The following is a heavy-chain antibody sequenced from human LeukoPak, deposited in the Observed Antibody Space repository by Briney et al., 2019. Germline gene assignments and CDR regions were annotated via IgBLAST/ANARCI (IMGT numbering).Heavy chain of an antibody. CDR2: IYTSGST. CDR3: ARDWYDAFYFDY. D-gene: IGHD3-16*01. Sequence: SETLSLTCAVYGGSFSGYYWSWIRQPAGKGLEWIGRIYTSGSTNYNPSLKSRVTMSVDTSKNQFSLKLSSVTAADTAVYYCARDWYDAFYFDYWGQGTLVTVSS. CDR1: GGSFSGYY. V-gene: IGHV4-4*07. J-gene: IGHJ4*02.